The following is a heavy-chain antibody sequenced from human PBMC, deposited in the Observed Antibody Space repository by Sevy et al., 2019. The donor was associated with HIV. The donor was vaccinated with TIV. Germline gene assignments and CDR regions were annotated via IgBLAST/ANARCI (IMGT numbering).Heavy chain of an antibody. Sequence: GGSLRLSCVASGFTYSTDAMSWVHQSPGKGLEWVSIVSASGSVTFYADSVKGRFTISRDNSKDTLYLQMNSLRVDDTAVYYCAKGAMATSNKSYFSDYWGQGTLVTVSS. D-gene: IGHD2-8*01. CDR3: AKGAMATSNKSYFSDY. V-gene: IGHV3-23*01. CDR1: GFTYSTDA. CDR2: VSASGSVT. J-gene: IGHJ4*02.